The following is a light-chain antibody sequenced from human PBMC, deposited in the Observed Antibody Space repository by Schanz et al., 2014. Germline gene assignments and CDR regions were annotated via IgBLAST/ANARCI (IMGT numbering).Light chain of an antibody. Sequence: EIVLTQSPGTQSLSPGERATLSCRASQSVSSNYLAWYQQKPGQAPRLLIYGASTRATGIPDRFSGSGSGTDFTLTISRLEPEDFAVFYCQQYHTSPYTFGQGTKLEIK. V-gene: IGKV3-20*01. CDR3: QQYHTSPYT. J-gene: IGKJ2*01. CDR1: QSVSSNY. CDR2: GAS.